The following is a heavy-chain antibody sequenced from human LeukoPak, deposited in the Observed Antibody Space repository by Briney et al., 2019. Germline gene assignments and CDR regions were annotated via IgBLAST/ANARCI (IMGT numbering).Heavy chain of an antibody. J-gene: IGHJ6*02. D-gene: IGHD3-10*01. CDR2: IYYSGST. V-gene: IGHV4-59*08. CDR3: ARLPFTMVRGVIPHQYYYGMDV. Sequence: PSETLSLTCTVSGGSISSYYWSWIRQPPGKGLEWIGYIYYSGSTNYNPSLKSRVTISVDTSKNQFSLKLSSVTAADTAVYYCARLPFTMVRGVIPHQYYYGMDVWGQGTTVTVSS. CDR1: GGSISSYY.